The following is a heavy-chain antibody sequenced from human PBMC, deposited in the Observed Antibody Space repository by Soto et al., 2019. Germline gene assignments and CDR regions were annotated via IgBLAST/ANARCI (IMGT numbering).Heavy chain of an antibody. J-gene: IGHJ4*02. Sequence: QDHLVQSGGEVKKPGASAKVSCKASGYTFKNYGINWVRQAPGRGLEWLAWISAYNGDTRYAQHLQGRVTVTTETLTNTAYMELRSLRPDDTAVYFCVLGGLETGYYRDMDYWGQGTLVSVSS. CDR1: GYTFKNYG. CDR2: ISAYNGDT. V-gene: IGHV1-18*04. CDR3: VLGGLETGYYRDMDY. D-gene: IGHD3-9*01.